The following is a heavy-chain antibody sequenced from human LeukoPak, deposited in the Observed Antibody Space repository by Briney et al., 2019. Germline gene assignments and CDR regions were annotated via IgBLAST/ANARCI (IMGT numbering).Heavy chain of an antibody. J-gene: IGHJ6*04. CDR3: ARHLGGCSSTSCYYYYGMDV. CDR1: GFTSSSYW. D-gene: IGHD2-2*01. Sequence: GGSLRLSCAASGFTSSSYWMSWVRQAPGKGLEWVANIKQDGSEKYYVDSVKGRFTISRDNAKNSLYLQMNSLRAEDTAVYYCARHLGGCSSTSCYYYYGMDVWGKGTTVTVSS. V-gene: IGHV3-7*03. CDR2: IKQDGSEK.